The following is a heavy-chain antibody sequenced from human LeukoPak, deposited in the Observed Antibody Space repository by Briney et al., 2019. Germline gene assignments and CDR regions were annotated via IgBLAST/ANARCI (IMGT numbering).Heavy chain of an antibody. J-gene: IGHJ6*03. CDR2: IYSGGST. CDR3: ARGNYDFIGYYQYYMDV. CDR1: GFTVSSSY. Sequence: GGSLRLSCAASGFTVSSSYMSWVRQAPGKGLECISVIYSGGSTNYADSVKGRFTISRGNSKNTLYLQMNSLRAEDTAVYYCARGNYDFIGYYQYYMDVWGKGTTVTISS. D-gene: IGHD3/OR15-3a*01. V-gene: IGHV3-66*01.